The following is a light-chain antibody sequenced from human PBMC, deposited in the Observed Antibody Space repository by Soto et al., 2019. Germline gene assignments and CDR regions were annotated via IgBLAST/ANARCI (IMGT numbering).Light chain of an antibody. CDR3: QQRSNWPS. J-gene: IGKJ4*01. Sequence: EIVLTQSPATLSLSPGERATLSCRASQSVSSYLSSYQQKPGLAPRLLVYDASIRAXGIPARFSGSGSGTXXXXXXXSLEPEDFAVYXXQQRSNWPSFGVGTKVEIK. CDR1: QSVSSY. V-gene: IGKV3-11*01. CDR2: DAS.